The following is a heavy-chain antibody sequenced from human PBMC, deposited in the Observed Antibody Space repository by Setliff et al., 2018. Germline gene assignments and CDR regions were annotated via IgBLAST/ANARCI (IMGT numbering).Heavy chain of an antibody. CDR3: AREVVVVESAINYYYYMDV. J-gene: IGHJ6*03. V-gene: IGHV1-69*05. CDR2: IIPNFGTT. D-gene: IGHD2-15*01. CDR1: GGTLRSYG. Sequence: SVKVSCKASGGTLRSYGISWVRQAPGQGPEWMGGIIPNFGTTSYAQKFQGRVTITTDESTNTAYMELSSLRSDDTAVFYCAREVVVVESAINYYYYMDVWGKGTTVTVSS.